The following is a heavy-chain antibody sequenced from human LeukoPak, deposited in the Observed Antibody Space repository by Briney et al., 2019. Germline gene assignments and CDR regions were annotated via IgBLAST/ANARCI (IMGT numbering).Heavy chain of an antibody. D-gene: IGHD3-22*01. CDR3: ARDWGAYYHFFDY. J-gene: IGHJ4*02. V-gene: IGHV3-7*01. CDR1: GFTFSQYW. CDR2: IKQDGSER. Sequence: GGSLRLSCATSGFTFSQYWMSWVRQAPGKGLEWVGNIKQDGSERNYVDSVKGRFTISRDNAKKSLYLQMNSLRAEDTAVYYCARDWGAYYHFFDYWGQGTLVTVSS.